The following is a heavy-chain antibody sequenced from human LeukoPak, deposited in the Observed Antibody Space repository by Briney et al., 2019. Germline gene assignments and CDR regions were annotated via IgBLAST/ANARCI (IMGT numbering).Heavy chain of an antibody. D-gene: IGHD2-2*01. V-gene: IGHV1-69*01. Sequence: SVKVSCKASGGTFSSYAISWVRQAPGQGLEWMGGIIPIFGTANYAQKFQGRVTITADESTSTAYMELGSLRSEDTAVYYCARLRLDLPPDIVVVPAAMDDYWGQGTLVTVSS. CDR1: GGTFSSYA. CDR3: ARLRLDLPPDIVVVPAAMDDY. J-gene: IGHJ4*02. CDR2: IIPIFGTA.